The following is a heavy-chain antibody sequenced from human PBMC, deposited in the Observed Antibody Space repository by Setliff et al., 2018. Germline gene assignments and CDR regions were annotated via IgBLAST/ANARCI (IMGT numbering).Heavy chain of an antibody. V-gene: IGHV3-7*01. CDR2: ITHDGSKT. J-gene: IGHJ2*01. D-gene: IGHD3-10*01. CDR3: AKGQTQESNWYFDL. CDR1: GFTFNTYW. Sequence: PGGSLRLSCAGSGFTFNTYWMTWVRQAPGKGLEWVASITHDGSKTYILDSVKGRFTISRDNTKNSLYLQMNSLRGEDTAVYYCAKGQTQESNWYFDLWGRGTLVTVSS.